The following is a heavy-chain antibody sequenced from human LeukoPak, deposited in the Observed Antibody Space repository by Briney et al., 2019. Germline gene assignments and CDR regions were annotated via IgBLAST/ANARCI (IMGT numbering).Heavy chain of an antibody. V-gene: IGHV1-18*01. CDR2: ISAYNGNT. CDR1: GGTFSSYA. J-gene: IGHJ5*02. D-gene: IGHD4-17*01. CDR3: AAVTTGLPIEWFDP. Sequence: ASVKVSCKASGGTFSSYAISWVRQAPGQGLEWMGWISAYNGNTNYAQKLQGRVTMTTDTSTSTAYMELRSLRSDDTAVYYCAAVTTGLPIEWFDPWGQGTLVTVSS.